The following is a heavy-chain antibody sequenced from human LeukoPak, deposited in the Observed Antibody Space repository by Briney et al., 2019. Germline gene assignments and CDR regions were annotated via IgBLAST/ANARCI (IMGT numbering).Heavy chain of an antibody. CDR2: ISSSGSTI. Sequence: GGSLRLSCAASGFTFSGYEMNWVRQAPGKGLEWVSYISSSGSTIYYADSVKGRFTISRDNAKNSLYLQMNSLRAEDTAVYYCASCSGSYWGMGWYFDLWGRGTLVTVSS. D-gene: IGHD1-26*01. V-gene: IGHV3-48*03. CDR3: ASCSGSYWGMGWYFDL. CDR1: GFTFSGYE. J-gene: IGHJ2*01.